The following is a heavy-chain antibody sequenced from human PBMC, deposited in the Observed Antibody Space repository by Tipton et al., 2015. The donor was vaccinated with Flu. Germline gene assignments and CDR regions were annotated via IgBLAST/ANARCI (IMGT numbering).Heavy chain of an antibody. V-gene: IGHV3-23*01. J-gene: IGHJ5*02. CDR2: ISGSGGST. Sequence: SLRLSCAASGFTFSSYAMSWVRQAPGKGLEWVSAISGSGGSTYYADSVKGRFTISRDNSKNTLYLQVNSLRAEDTAVYYCAKDPLIVLMVYAISWGQGTLVAVSS. D-gene: IGHD2-8*01. CDR1: GFTFSSYA. CDR3: AKDPLIVLMVYAIS.